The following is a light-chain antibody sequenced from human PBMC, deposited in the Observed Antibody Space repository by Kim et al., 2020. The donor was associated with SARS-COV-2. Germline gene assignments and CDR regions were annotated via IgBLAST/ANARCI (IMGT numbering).Light chain of an antibody. CDR1: SLRNYY. V-gene: IGLV3-19*01. Sequence: SSELTQDPAVSVALGQTVWISCQGDSLRNYYASWYQQKPGQAPLLVIYGKHNRPSGIPDRFSGSSSGNTASLTITGAQAEDEADYYCTSRDSSAIHLRVFGGGTQLNVL. CDR3: TSRDSSAIHLRV. CDR2: GKH. J-gene: IGLJ3*02.